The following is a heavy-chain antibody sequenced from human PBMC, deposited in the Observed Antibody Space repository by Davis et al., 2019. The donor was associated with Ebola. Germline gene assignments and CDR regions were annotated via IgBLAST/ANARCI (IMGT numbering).Heavy chain of an antibody. CDR1: GGTFSSYT. J-gene: IGHJ4*02. V-gene: IGHV1-18*01. CDR2: ISAYNGNT. Sequence: AASVKVSCKASGGTFSSYTISWVRQAPGQGLEWMGWISAYNGNTNYAQKLQGRVTTTTDTSTSTAYMELRSLRSDDTAVYYCARDGSSGWYTNLDYWGQGTLVTVSS. D-gene: IGHD6-19*01. CDR3: ARDGSSGWYTNLDY.